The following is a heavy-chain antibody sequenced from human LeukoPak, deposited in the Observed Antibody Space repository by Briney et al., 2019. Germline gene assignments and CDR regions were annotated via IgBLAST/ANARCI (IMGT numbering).Heavy chain of an antibody. CDR2: ISYDGSNK. Sequence: GGSLRLSCAASGFTFSNAWMSWVRQAPGKGLEWVAVISYDGSNKYYADSVKGRFTISRDNSKNTLYLQMNSLRAEDTAVYYCAKDPLGYSRSSPGDYWGQGTLVTVSS. V-gene: IGHV3-30*18. CDR1: GFTFSNAW. D-gene: IGHD6-13*01. J-gene: IGHJ4*02. CDR3: AKDPLGYSRSSPGDY.